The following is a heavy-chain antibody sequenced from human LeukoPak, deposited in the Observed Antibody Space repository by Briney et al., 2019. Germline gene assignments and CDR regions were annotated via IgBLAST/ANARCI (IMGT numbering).Heavy chain of an antibody. Sequence: ASVKVSCKASGYTFTSYDINWVRQATGQGLEWLGWMNPNSGNTGYAQKFQGRVTISMNTSISIAYMELSSLRSEDTALYYCARTRGRDSYHYYYYMDVWGKGTTVTVSS. J-gene: IGHJ6*03. V-gene: IGHV1-8*03. D-gene: IGHD1-26*01. CDR1: GYTFTSYD. CDR2: MNPNSGNT. CDR3: ARTRGRDSYHYYYYMDV.